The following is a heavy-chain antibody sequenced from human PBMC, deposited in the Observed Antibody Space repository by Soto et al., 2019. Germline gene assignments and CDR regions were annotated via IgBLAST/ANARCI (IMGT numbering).Heavy chain of an antibody. V-gene: IGHV4-31*03. CDR3: ARVFEYSYDKPVVGNWFDP. J-gene: IGHJ5*02. Sequence: SETLSLTCTVSGGSISSGGYYWSWIRQHPGKGLEWIGYIYYSGSTYYNPSLKSRVTISVDTSKNQFSLKLSPVTAADTAVYYCARVFEYSYDKPVVGNWFDPWGQGTLVTVSS. CDR2: IYYSGST. D-gene: IGHD5-18*01. CDR1: GGSISSGGYY.